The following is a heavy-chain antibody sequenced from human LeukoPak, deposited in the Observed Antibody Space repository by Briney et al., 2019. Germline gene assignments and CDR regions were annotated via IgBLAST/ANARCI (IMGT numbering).Heavy chain of an antibody. CDR1: GFTFNNYG. CDR2: IWYDGTNK. V-gene: IGHV3-30*02. Sequence: GGSLRLSCAASGFTFNNYGMHWVRQAPGKGLEWVALIWYDGTNKYYGDPVKGRFTISRDNSKNTLYLQMNSLRPEDTAVYYCAKRPDDYSYGMDVWGQGTTVTVSS. J-gene: IGHJ6*02. CDR3: AKRPDDYSYGMDV.